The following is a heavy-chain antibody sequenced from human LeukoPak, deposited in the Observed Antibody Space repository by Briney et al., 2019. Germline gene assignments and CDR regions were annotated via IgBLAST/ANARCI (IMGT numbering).Heavy chain of an antibody. J-gene: IGHJ3*02. CDR1: GYTFTGYY. CDR3: ARVRADFWSGNFPHAFDI. V-gene: IGHV1-2*02. CDR2: MNPNSGGT. D-gene: IGHD3-3*01. Sequence: ASGKVSCKASGYTFTGYYMHWVRQAPGQGLEWMGWMNPNSGGTNYAQKFQVRVTMTRDTSISTAYMELSSLRSDDTAVYYCARVRADFWSGNFPHAFDIWGQGTMVTVSS.